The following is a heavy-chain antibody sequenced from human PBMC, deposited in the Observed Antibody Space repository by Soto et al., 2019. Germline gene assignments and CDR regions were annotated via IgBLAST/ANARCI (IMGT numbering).Heavy chain of an antibody. CDR2: IYRTGST. CDR3: ASRDPGTSVDY. CDR1: GGSFTSNNW. D-gene: IGHD1-7*01. J-gene: IGHJ4*02. Sequence: PSETLSLTCAVSGGSFTSNNWWTWVRQPPGQGLEWIGEIYRTGSTNYNPSLKSRVTISLDKSENQFSLKVTSLTAADTAVYYCASRDPGTSVDYWGQGTWGTASS. V-gene: IGHV4-4*02.